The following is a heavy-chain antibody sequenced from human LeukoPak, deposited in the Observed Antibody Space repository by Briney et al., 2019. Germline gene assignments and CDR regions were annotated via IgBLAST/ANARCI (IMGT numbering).Heavy chain of an antibody. D-gene: IGHD6-19*01. J-gene: IGHJ4*02. Sequence: GGSLRLSCAASGFTFSSYGMHWVRQAPGKGLERVAVIWYDGSNKYYADSVKGRFTISRDNSKNTLYLQMNSLRAEDTAVYYCASSLRGSSGWYGFWEDYWGQGTLVTVSS. CDR2: IWYDGSNK. CDR3: ASSLRGSSGWYGFWEDY. CDR1: GFTFSSYG. V-gene: IGHV3-33*01.